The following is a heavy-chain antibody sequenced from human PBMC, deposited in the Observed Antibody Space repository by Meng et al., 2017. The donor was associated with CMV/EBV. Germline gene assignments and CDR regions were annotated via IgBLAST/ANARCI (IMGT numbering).Heavy chain of an antibody. Sequence: LTCAASGFTLSDYYMSWIRQAPGKGLEWVSNISSSGSTIYYADSVKGRFTISRDNAKNSLYLQMNSLRAEDTAVYYCASMDSSGYSVDYWGQGTLVTVSS. D-gene: IGHD3-22*01. J-gene: IGHJ4*02. CDR3: ASMDSSGYSVDY. CDR2: ISSSGSTI. V-gene: IGHV3-11*04. CDR1: GFTLSDYY.